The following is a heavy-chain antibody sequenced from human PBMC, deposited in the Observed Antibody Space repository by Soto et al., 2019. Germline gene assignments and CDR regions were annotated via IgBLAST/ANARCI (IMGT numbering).Heavy chain of an antibody. CDR1: GFTFSSYG. D-gene: IGHD6-19*01. Sequence: QVQLVESGGGVVQPGRSLRLSCAASGFTFSSYGMHWVRQAPGKGLEWVAVIWYDGSNKYYADSVKGRFTISRDNSKNTLYLQMNSLRAEDKAVYYCAGVRWGWYRDGYFDLWGRGTLVTVSS. CDR3: AGVRWGWYRDGYFDL. V-gene: IGHV3-33*01. CDR2: IWYDGSNK. J-gene: IGHJ2*01.